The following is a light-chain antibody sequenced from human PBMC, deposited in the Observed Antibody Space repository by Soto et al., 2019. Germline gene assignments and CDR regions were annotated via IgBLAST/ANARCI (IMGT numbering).Light chain of an antibody. CDR3: QHYNNWAIT. CDR2: GAS. V-gene: IGKV3-15*01. J-gene: IGKJ5*01. Sequence: IVMTQSPATLSVSPGETATLSCRASHSAGHNLAWYQQKPGQTPRLLIYGASTRATGIPVRFIGSGSGTEFTLTISSLQSVDFAVYYCQHYNNWAITFGQGTRLEIK. CDR1: HSAGHN.